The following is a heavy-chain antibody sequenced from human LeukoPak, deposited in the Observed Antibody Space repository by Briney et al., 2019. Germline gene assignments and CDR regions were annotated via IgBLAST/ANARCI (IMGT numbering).Heavy chain of an antibody. Sequence: ASVKVSCKASGYTFTSYGISWVRQAPGQGLEWMGRINPNSGGTNYAQKFQGRVTMTRDTSISTAYMELSRLRSDDTAVYYCARVFKGYYDSSGYSIFDYWGQGTLVTVSS. D-gene: IGHD3-22*01. CDR2: INPNSGGT. CDR3: ARVFKGYYDSSGYSIFDY. CDR1: GYTFTSYG. J-gene: IGHJ4*02. V-gene: IGHV1-2*06.